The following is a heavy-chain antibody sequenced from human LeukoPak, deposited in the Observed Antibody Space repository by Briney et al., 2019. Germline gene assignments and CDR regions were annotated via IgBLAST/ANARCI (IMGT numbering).Heavy chain of an antibody. V-gene: IGHV4-59*01. CDR1: GGSISSYY. CDR3: ARALVEAYYMDV. Sequence: PSETLSLTCTVSGGSISSYYWSWIRQHPGKGLEWIGYIYYSGSTNYNPSLKSRVTISVDTSKNQFSLKLSSVTAGDTAVYYCARALVEAYYMDVWGKGTTVTVSS. CDR2: IYYSGST. D-gene: IGHD2-15*01. J-gene: IGHJ6*03.